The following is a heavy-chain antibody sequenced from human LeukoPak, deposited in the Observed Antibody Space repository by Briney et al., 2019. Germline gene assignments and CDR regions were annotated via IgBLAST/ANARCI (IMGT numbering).Heavy chain of an antibody. J-gene: IGHJ6*02. CDR3: AKDRNRITIFGVVIASPNYYYYYGMDV. V-gene: IGHV3-30*18. CDR2: ISYDGSNK. D-gene: IGHD3-3*01. Sequence: PGRSLRLSCAASGFTFSSYDMHWVRQAPGKGLEWVAVISYDGSNKFYADSVKGRFTISRDNSKNTLYLQMNSLRAEDTAVYYCAKDRNRITIFGVVIASPNYYYYYGMDVWGQGTTVTVSS. CDR1: GFTFSSYD.